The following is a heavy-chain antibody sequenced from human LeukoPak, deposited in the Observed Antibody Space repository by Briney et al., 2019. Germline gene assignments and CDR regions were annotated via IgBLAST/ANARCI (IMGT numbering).Heavy chain of an antibody. V-gene: IGHV4-59*01. CDR3: ARGGTYNDILSFDP. Sequence: PSETLSLTCTVSGGSISYYYWTWIRQSPGKGLEWIGQIYYTGRTYYNPSLERRVTISLDTSRIQFSLIMTSVTAADTAVYYCARGGTYNDILSFDPWGQGTLASVSS. CDR1: GGSISYYY. D-gene: IGHD3-9*01. CDR2: IYYTGRT. J-gene: IGHJ5*02.